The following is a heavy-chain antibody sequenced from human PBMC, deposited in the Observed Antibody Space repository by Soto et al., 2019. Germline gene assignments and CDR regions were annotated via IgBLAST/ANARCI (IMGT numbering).Heavy chain of an antibody. CDR2: ISAYNGNT. J-gene: IGHJ4*02. Sequence: ASVKVSCKASGYTFTSYGISWVRQAPGQGLEWMGWISAYNGNTNYAQKLQGRVTMTTDTSTSTAYMELRSLRSDDTAVYYCARVGDYDILTGSAQDYWGQGTLVTVSS. CDR1: GYTFTSYG. V-gene: IGHV1-18*01. D-gene: IGHD3-9*01. CDR3: ARVGDYDILTGSAQDY.